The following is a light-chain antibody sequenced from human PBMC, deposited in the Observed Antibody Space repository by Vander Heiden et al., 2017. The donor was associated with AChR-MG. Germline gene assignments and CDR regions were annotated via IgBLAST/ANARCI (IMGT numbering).Light chain of an antibody. Sequence: QSALTQPASVSGSPGQSLTISCTGTSRDVGSYNLVSWYQLHPGKAPKLIIYEGSKRPSGVSNRFSASKSGNTASLTISGLQAEDEADYYCSSYAGSTTAVLFGGGTKLTVL. J-gene: IGLJ3*02. CDR3: SSYAGSTTAVL. CDR1: SRDVGSYNL. V-gene: IGLV2-23*01. CDR2: EGS.